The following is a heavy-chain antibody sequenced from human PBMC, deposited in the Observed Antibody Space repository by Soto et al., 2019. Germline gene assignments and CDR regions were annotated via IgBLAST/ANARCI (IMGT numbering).Heavy chain of an antibody. D-gene: IGHD1-26*01. Sequence: PSETLSLTCAVYGGSFRGYYWSWIRQPPGKGREWFGEITHSGSTNYNPSLKSRVTISVDTSKNQFSLKLSSVTAADTAVYYCAGLLVDLLDYCSYIVVWGKGTTVT. CDR3: AGLLVDLLDYCSYIVV. CDR2: ITHSGST. J-gene: IGHJ6*03. V-gene: IGHV4-34*01. CDR1: GGSFRGYY.